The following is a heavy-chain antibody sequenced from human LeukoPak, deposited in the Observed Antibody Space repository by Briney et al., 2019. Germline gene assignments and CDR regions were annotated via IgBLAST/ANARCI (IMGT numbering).Heavy chain of an antibody. CDR2: ITGSGGNT. CDR1: GFTFSNYA. J-gene: IGHJ4*02. CDR3: AKMVGATGAAIDY. D-gene: IGHD1-26*01. V-gene: IGHV3-23*01. Sequence: GGSLRLSCAASGFTFSNYAMSWVRQAPGKGLEWVSAITGSGGNTYCSDSVKGRFTISRDTSKNTLNLQMNSLRADDTAVYYCAKMVGATGAAIDYWGQGTLVTVSS.